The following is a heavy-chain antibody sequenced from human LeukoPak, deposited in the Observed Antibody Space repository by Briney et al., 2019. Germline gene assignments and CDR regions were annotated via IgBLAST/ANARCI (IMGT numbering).Heavy chain of an antibody. CDR2: MTGSGGSS. J-gene: IGHJ6*03. Sequence: GGSLRLSCEASGLACRNFAMSWVRQAPGKGLEWVSGMTGSGGSSYYADSVKGRFTISRDNAKNALYLQMNSLRADDTALYYCAKMKGQRLNDYCMDVWGKGTTVTVSS. CDR3: AKMKGQRLNDYCMDV. CDR1: GLACRNFA. V-gene: IGHV3-23*01.